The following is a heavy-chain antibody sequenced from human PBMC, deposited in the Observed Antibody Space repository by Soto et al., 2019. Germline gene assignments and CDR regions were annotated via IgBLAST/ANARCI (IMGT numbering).Heavy chain of an antibody. J-gene: IGHJ1*01. D-gene: IGHD2-15*01. Sequence: QVQLVESGGGVVQPGRSLRLSCAASGFTFSSYGMHWVRQAPGKGLEWVAVIWYDGSNKYYADSVKGRFTISRDNSKNTLYLQMNRLRAEDTAVYYCARDIRYCSGGSCYSEYFQHWGQGTLVTVSS. CDR1: GFTFSSYG. CDR3: ARDIRYCSGGSCYSEYFQH. V-gene: IGHV3-33*01. CDR2: IWYDGSNK.